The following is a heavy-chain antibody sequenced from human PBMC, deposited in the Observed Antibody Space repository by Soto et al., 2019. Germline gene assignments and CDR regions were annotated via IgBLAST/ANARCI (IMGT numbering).Heavy chain of an antibody. Sequence: QVQLVQSGAEVKKPGASVKVSCKASGDTFTDYYTHWVRQAPGQGLEWMGTVNPSGGHTTYAQHFMGRFTMTTDTATSTLYMELTSLTSEDPAVYYCARGGHVVVVTAALDYWGQGTLVTVSS. CDR3: ARGGHVVVVTAALDY. D-gene: IGHD2-21*02. V-gene: IGHV1-46*01. J-gene: IGHJ4*02. CDR1: GDTFTDYY. CDR2: VNPSGGHT.